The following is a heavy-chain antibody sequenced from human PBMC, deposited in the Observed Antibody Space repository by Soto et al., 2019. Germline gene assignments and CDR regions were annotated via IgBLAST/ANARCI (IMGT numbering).Heavy chain of an antibody. CDR3: ARLEGLATTSYYSDF. Sequence: SETLSLTCSVSGDSINSDKYYWGWIRQPPGKGLEWIGSIYYRGNTYYNPSLQTRVTISLDKSKSQFSLKLNSVTAADSAVYFCARLEGLATTSYYSDFWGQGALVTVSS. CDR2: IYYRGNT. CDR1: GDSINSDKYY. V-gene: IGHV4-39*01. J-gene: IGHJ4*02. D-gene: IGHD3-9*01.